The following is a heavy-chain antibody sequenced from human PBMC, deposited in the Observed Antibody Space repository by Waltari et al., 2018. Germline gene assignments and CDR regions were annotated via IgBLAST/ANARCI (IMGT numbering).Heavy chain of an antibody. CDR3: ANLQSGSYADDAFDI. D-gene: IGHD1-26*01. CDR2: IRYDGSNK. V-gene: IGHV3-30*02. Sequence: QVQLVESGGGVVQPGGSLRLSCAATGFTFSRYCLHWVRPAPGKGLGWVSFIRYDGSNKYYADSVKGRFTISRDNSKNTLYLQMNSLRAEDTAVYYCANLQSGSYADDAFDIWGQGTMVTVSS. CDR1: GFTFSRYC. J-gene: IGHJ3*02.